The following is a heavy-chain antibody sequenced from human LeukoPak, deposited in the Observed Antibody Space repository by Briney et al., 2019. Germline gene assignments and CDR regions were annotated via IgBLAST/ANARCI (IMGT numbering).Heavy chain of an antibody. CDR3: AKASPYYYYGMDV. CDR2: INPNSGGT. J-gene: IGHJ6*02. Sequence: GASVKVSCKASGYTFTGHYMHWVRQAPGQGLEWMGWINPNSGGTNYAQKFQGRVTMTRDTPISTAYMELSRLRSDDTAVYYCAKASPYYYYGMDVWGQGTTVTVSS. V-gene: IGHV1-2*02. CDR1: GYTFTGHY.